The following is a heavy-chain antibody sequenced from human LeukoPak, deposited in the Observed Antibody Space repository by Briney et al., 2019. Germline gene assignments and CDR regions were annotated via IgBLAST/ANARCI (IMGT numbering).Heavy chain of an antibody. Sequence: SGGSLRLSCAASGFTFSDYYMSWIRQAPGKGPEWVSYISSSGSTIYYADSVKGRFTISRDNAKNSLYLQMNSLRAEDTAVYYCARRTSHCYFCEDYWGQGTLVTVSS. CDR2: ISSSGSTI. D-gene: IGHD2-21*02. J-gene: IGHJ4*02. V-gene: IGHV3-11*04. CDR3: ARRTSHCYFCEDY. CDR1: GFTFSDYY.